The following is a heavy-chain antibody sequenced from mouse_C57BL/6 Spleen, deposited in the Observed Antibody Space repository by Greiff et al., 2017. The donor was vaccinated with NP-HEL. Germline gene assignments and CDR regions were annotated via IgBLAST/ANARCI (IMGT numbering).Heavy chain of an antibody. V-gene: IGHV1-18*01. J-gene: IGHJ3*01. CDR3: AYYDYAFAY. D-gene: IGHD2-4*01. CDR2: INPNNGGT. Sequence: EVQLQQSGPELVKPGASVKIPCKASGYTFTDYYMDWVKQSHGKSLEWIGDINPNNGGTIYNQKFKGKATLTVDKSSSTAYLELRSLTSEYTAVYYGAYYDYAFAYWGQGTLVTVSA. CDR1: GYTFTDYY.